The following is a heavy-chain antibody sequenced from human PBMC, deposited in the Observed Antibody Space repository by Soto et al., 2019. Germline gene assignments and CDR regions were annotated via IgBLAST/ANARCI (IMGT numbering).Heavy chain of an antibody. V-gene: IGHV3-30-3*01. CDR1: GFTFSSYA. CDR2: ISYDGSNK. CDR3: ARGEDLKYYYDSSATAFDI. J-gene: IGHJ3*02. Sequence: PGGSLRLSCAASGFTFSSYAMHWVRQAPGKGLEWVAVISYDGSNKYYADSVKGRFTISRDNSKNTLYLQMNSLRAEDTAVYYCARGEDLKYYYDSSATAFDIWGQGTMVIVSS. D-gene: IGHD3-22*01.